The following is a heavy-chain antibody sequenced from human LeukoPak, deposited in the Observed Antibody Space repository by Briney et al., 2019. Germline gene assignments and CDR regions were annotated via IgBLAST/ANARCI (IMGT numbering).Heavy chain of an antibody. CDR2: IYYSGST. CDR1: GGSISSYY. V-gene: IGHV4-59*01. CDR3: ARVGSGWYLALDY. Sequence: SETLSLTCTVSGGSISSYYWSWIRQPPGKGLEWIGCIYYSGSTNYNPSLKSRVTISVDTSKNQFSLKLSSVTAADTAVYYCARVGSGWYLALDYWGQGTLVTVSS. D-gene: IGHD6-19*01. J-gene: IGHJ4*02.